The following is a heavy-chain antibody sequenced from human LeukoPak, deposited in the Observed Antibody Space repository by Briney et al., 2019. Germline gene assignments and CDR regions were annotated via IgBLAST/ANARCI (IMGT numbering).Heavy chain of an antibody. V-gene: IGHV1-24*01. Sequence: ASVKVSCKVSGYTLTELSMHWVRQAPGKGLEWMGGFDPEDGETIYAQKFQGRVTMTEDTSTDTAYMELSSLRSEDTAVYYCATDLIYSGSYYKPWYFDLWGRGTLVTVSS. CDR1: GYTLTELS. J-gene: IGHJ2*01. CDR3: ATDLIYSGSYYKPWYFDL. CDR2: FDPEDGET. D-gene: IGHD1-26*01.